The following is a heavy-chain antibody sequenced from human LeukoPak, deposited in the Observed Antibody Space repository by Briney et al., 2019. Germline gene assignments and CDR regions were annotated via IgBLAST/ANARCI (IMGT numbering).Heavy chain of an antibody. CDR3: ARVTPSFAHNWFDP. V-gene: IGHV4-59*12. CDR1: GGAIRTYY. CDR2: VYHSGST. D-gene: IGHD3-10*01. J-gene: IGHJ5*02. Sequence: SETLSLTCTDSGGAIRTYYWSWIRQPPEKGLEWIGDVYHSGSTNYNPSLKSRVTISVDTSKNQFSLRLTSVTAADTAVYYCARVTPSFAHNWFDPWGQGTLVAVSS.